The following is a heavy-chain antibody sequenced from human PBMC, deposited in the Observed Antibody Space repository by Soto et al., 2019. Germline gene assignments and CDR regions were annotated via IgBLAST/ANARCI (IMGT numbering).Heavy chain of an antibody. CDR2: ISASGDST. CDR3: AKGGLYNSSWYEGY. CDR1: GFTFSSYA. J-gene: IGHJ4*02. D-gene: IGHD6-13*01. V-gene: IGHV3-23*01. Sequence: EVEMLESGGALVQPGVSLRLSCAASGFTFSSYAMSWVRQAPGKGLEWVSSISASGDSTHNADSVKGRFAISRDNSKNTLDLQLNRLTADDTAVYYCAKGGLYNSSWYEGYWGQGTLVTVSS.